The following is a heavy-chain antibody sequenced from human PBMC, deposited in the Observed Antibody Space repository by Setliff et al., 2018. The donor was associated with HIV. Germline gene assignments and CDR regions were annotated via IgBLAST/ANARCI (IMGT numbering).Heavy chain of an antibody. CDR2: TSHDESDK. J-gene: IGHJ4*02. V-gene: IGHV3-30*04. D-gene: IGHD3-10*01. CDR3: ARDDRGSVDY. CDR1: GFTFSNYA. Sequence: GGSLRLSCAASGFTFSNYAMHWVRQAPGKGLECVALTSHDESDKNYADSVKGRFTISRDNSKNTVYLQMNSLKPEDTGVYYCARDDRGSVDYWGQGTLVTVSS.